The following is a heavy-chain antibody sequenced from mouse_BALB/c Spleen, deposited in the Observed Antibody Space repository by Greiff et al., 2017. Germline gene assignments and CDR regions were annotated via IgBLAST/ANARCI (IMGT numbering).Heavy chain of an antibody. Sequence: VQLQQSGAELAKPGASVKMSCKASGYTFTSHWMHWVKQRPGQGLEWIGYINPSTGYTEYNQKFKDKATLTADKSSSTAYMQLSSLTSEDSAVYYCSRGDYDVFDYWGQGTTLTVSS. CDR2: INPSTGYT. V-gene: IGHV1-7*01. J-gene: IGHJ2*01. CDR3: SRGDYDVFDY. CDR1: GYTFTSHW. D-gene: IGHD2-4*01.